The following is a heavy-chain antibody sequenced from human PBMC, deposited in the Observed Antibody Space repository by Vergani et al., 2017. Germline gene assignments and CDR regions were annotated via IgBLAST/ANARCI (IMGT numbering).Heavy chain of an antibody. CDR1: GASIGSTSDY. Sequence: QLQLQESGPGLVKPSETLSLTCAVSGASIGSTSDYWSGIRQPPGKGLEWIATIYYSGTTYYNPSLKSRVTISIDTSKNQFSLKLTSVTATDTAMYYCAKQYASGSYKHWGQGTLVTVSS. J-gene: IGHJ4*02. D-gene: IGHD3-10*01. CDR3: AKQYASGSYKH. V-gene: IGHV4-39*01. CDR2: IYYSGTT.